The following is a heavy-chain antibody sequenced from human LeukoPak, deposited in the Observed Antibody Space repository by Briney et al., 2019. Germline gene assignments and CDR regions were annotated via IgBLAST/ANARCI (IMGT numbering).Heavy chain of an antibody. CDR1: GFTFRSYG. V-gene: IGHV3-23*01. D-gene: IGHD3-10*02. CDR3: AELGITMIGGV. CDR2: ISGSGGST. Sequence: GGTLRLSCVASGFTFRSYGMSWVRQAPGKGLEWVSAISGSGGSTYYADSVKGRFTISRDNAKNSLYLQMNSLRAEDTAVYYCAELGITMIGGVWGKGTTVTISS. J-gene: IGHJ6*04.